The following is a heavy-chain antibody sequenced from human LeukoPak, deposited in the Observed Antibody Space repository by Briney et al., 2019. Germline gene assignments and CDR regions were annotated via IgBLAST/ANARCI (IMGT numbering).Heavy chain of an antibody. CDR1: GGSIRSSPYY. CDR2: IYFSGKT. D-gene: IGHD3-3*01. V-gene: IGHV4-39*02. Sequence: SETLSLTCAVSGGSIRSSPYYWGWIRQPPGKGLEWIGRIYFSGKTYYKPSLKSRITISVDTSKDQFSLKLSSVTAADTAVYYCARDRYDFWSGRRAPEYYFDYWGQGTLVTVSS. CDR3: ARDRYDFWSGRRAPEYYFDY. J-gene: IGHJ4*02.